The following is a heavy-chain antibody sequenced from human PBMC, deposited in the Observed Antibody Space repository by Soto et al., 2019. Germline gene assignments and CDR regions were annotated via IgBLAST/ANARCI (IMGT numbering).Heavy chain of an antibody. V-gene: IGHV3-30*18. J-gene: IGHJ4*02. CDR1: GFTFSSYG. CDR3: AKDMYSYGYALGY. D-gene: IGHD5-18*01. Sequence: GGSLRLSCAASGFTFSSYGMHWVRQAPGKGLEWVAVISYDGSNKYYADSVKGRFTISRDNSKNTLYLQMNSLRAEDTAVYYCAKDMYSYGYALGYWGQGTLVTVSS. CDR2: ISYDGSNK.